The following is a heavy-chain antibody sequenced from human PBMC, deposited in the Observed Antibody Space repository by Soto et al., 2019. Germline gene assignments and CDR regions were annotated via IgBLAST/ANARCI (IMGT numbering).Heavy chain of an antibody. CDR2: ISGYNGNT. Sequence: QVQLVQSGPELKKPGASVKVSCKSSGYSFSNYHFCWVRQAPGQGLEWLGWISGYNGNTNYAQKLQGRVTLTTDSFTSTAYMELRSLRSDDTAIYYCARDKVWGGFDIWGQGTMVTVSS. CDR1: GYSFSNYH. CDR3: ARDKVWGGFDI. J-gene: IGHJ3*02. D-gene: IGHD3-16*01. V-gene: IGHV1-18*01.